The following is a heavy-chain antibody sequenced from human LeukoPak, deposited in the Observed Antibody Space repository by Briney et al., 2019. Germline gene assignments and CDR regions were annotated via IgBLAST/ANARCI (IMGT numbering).Heavy chain of an antibody. CDR3: ACQWELSNCFLAL. CDR1: GGSIISNTCY. J-gene: IGHJ2*01. Sequence: SETLSLTCTVSGGSIISNTCYWGWSREPPGKGLEWIGSISYSGGTYYDPSLKRRVTLSVDTSKNLFSLKVNSVTAADTAVYLSACQWELSNCFLALSDRGTLVAVSS. CDR2: ISYSGGT. V-gene: IGHV4-39*01. D-gene: IGHD1-26*01.